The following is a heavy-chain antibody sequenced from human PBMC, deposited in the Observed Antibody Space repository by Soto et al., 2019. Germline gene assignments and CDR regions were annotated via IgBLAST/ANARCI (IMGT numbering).Heavy chain of an antibody. CDR3: VRRVSGNYDY. Sequence: EVQLAESGGGMVQPGGSLRLSCVASGFTFSSYDMHWVRQAPGKGLEYVSSISSNGGTTYYGNSVKGRFTSSRDNSKTTLYLQMGSLRAEDMAVYYCVRRVSGNYDYWGQGTLVTVSS. D-gene: IGHD1-7*01. CDR2: ISSNGGTT. CDR1: GFTFSSYD. J-gene: IGHJ4*02. V-gene: IGHV3-64*01.